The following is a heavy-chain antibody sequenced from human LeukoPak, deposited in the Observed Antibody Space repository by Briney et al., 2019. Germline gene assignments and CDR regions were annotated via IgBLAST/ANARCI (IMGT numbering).Heavy chain of an antibody. V-gene: IGHV4-38-2*02. Sequence: NPSETLSLTCAVSGYSISSGYYWSWIRQPPGKGLVWIGSIFHSGSTYHNPSLKSRVTISVDTFKNQFSLKLSSVTAADTAVYYCARDEPRYCSSTSCYKGNWFDPWGQGTLVTVSS. CDR1: GYSISSGYY. J-gene: IGHJ5*02. CDR3: ARDEPRYCSSTSCYKGNWFDP. CDR2: IFHSGST. D-gene: IGHD2-2*02.